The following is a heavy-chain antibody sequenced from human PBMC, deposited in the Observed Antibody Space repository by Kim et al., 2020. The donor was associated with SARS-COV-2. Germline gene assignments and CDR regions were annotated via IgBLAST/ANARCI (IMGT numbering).Heavy chain of an antibody. CDR3: ARSGAPGTVDA. J-gene: IGHJ5*02. CDR1: GFTFGSNW. CDR2: INNDGKEK. D-gene: IGHD6-13*01. Sequence: GGSLRLSCEASGFTFGSNWMSWVRQAPGKGLEWVANINNDGKEKYYVDSVRGRFTISRDNAENSLYLQMNSLRAEDTAIYYCARSGAPGTVDAWVQGTLV. V-gene: IGHV3-7*01.